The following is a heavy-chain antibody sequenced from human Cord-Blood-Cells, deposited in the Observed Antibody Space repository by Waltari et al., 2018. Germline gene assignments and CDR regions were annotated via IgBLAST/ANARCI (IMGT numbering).Heavy chain of an antibody. J-gene: IGHJ4*02. V-gene: IGHV4-34*01. D-gene: IGHD3-22*01. Sequence: QVQLQQWGAGLLKPSETLSLTCAVHGGSFSGYYWSWIRQPPGKGLEWIGEINHRGSTNLNPSRTGRGIIPVDTSSNQFSLKMSSGTAADAAVDYWARGRGNDGSGYYYVDYWGQGTLVTVSS. CDR2: INHRGST. CDR3: ARGRGNDGSGYYYVDY. CDR1: GGSFSGYY.